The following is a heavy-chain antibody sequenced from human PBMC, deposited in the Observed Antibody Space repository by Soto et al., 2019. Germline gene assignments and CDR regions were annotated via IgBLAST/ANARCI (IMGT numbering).Heavy chain of an antibody. Sequence: EVQLVESGGGLVQPGGSLRLSCAASGFTVSSNYMSWVRQAPGKGLEWVSVIYSGGSTYYADSVKGRFTISRDNSKNTMYLEMNSLRAEDTAVYYCAREGNDYGDYVTGCGAFDIWGQGTMVTVSS. V-gene: IGHV3-66*01. CDR2: IYSGGST. D-gene: IGHD4-17*01. CDR3: AREGNDYGDYVTGCGAFDI. CDR1: GFTVSSNY. J-gene: IGHJ3*02.